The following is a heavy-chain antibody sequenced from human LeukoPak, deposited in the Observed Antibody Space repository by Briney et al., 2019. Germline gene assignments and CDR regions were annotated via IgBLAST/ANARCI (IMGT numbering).Heavy chain of an antibody. Sequence: GGSLRLSCAASGFTFSSYSMNWVRQAPGKGLEWVSSISSSSSYIYYADSVKGRFTISRDNAKNSLYLQMNSLRAVDTAVYYCARAGYYDILTGPFDYWGQGTLVTVSS. V-gene: IGHV3-21*01. J-gene: IGHJ4*02. CDR3: ARAGYYDILTGPFDY. D-gene: IGHD3-9*01. CDR1: GFTFSSYS. CDR2: ISSSSSYI.